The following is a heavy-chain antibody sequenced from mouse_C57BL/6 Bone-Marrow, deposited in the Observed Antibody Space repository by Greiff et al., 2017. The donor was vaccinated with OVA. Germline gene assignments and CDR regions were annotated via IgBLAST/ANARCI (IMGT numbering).Heavy chain of an antibody. CDR3: ASDYGDY. CDR1: GFNIKDYY. CDR2: IDPEDGET. J-gene: IGHJ2*01. V-gene: IGHV14-2*01. Sequence: VQLQQSGAELVKPGASVKLSCTASGFNIKDYYMHWVRQRTEQSLEWIGRIDPEDGETQSAPKFQGKAPLTADTSSNTAYLQLSSRTSEDTAVYYCASDYGDYWGQGTTLTVSS.